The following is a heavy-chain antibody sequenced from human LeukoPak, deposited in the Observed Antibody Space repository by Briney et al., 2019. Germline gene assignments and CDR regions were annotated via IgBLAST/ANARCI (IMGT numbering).Heavy chain of an antibody. CDR1: GFTFSTYG. D-gene: IGHD3/OR15-3a*01. CDR2: ITGSSSTI. Sequence: PGGSLRLSCAASGFTFSTYGMNWVRQAAGKGLEWVSYITGSSSTINYADSVKGRFTISRDKAKNSLYLQMNSLRAEDTAVYYCARTGLGMYSFDSWGRGTLVTVSS. V-gene: IGHV3-48*01. CDR3: ARTGLGMYSFDS. J-gene: IGHJ4*02.